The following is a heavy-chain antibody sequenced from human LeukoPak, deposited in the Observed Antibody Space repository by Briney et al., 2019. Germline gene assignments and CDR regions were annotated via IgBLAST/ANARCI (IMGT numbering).Heavy chain of an antibody. D-gene: IGHD6-13*01. CDR2: IYYSGST. J-gene: IGHJ5*02. Sequence: SETLSLTCTVSGGSISSYYWSWIRQPPGKGLEWIGYIYYSGSTNYNPSLKSRVTISVDTSKNQFSLKLSSVTAAGTAVYYCARDPSGSSWYWFDPWGQGTLVTVSS. CDR1: GGSISSYY. CDR3: ARDPSGSSWYWFDP. V-gene: IGHV4-59*01.